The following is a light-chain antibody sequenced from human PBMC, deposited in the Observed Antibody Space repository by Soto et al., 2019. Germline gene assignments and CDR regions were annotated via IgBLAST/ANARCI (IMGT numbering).Light chain of an antibody. V-gene: IGKV1-33*01. CDR1: QDISNY. CDR3: QQYDNLLS. J-gene: IGKJ4*01. Sequence: DIQMTQSPSSLSASVGDRVTITCQASQDISNYLNWYQQKPGKAPKLLIYDASNLETGVPSRFSGSGSGTDFSFTISSLQPDDISTYYYQQYDNLLSFGGGTKVEIK. CDR2: DAS.